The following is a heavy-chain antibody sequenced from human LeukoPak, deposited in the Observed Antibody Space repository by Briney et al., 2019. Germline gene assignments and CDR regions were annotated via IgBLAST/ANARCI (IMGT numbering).Heavy chain of an antibody. Sequence: YPGGSLRLSCTASGFTFSNYAMTWVRQAPGKGLEWVSSISGTGGRTYSVDSVKGRFTISRDNSKNTLYLQMKNLRVEHTAVYYCAKGLHGGVGYGVDVWGQGTTVSVSS. V-gene: IGHV3-23*01. D-gene: IGHD3-16*01. J-gene: IGHJ6*02. CDR3: AKGLHGGVGYGVDV. CDR1: GFTFSNYA. CDR2: ISGTGGRT.